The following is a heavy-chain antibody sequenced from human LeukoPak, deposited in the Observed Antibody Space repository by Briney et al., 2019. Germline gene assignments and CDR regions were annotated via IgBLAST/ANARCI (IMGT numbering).Heavy chain of an antibody. Sequence: GSLRLSCAASVFTFSSYAMNWVRQAPGKGLEWVSYISGSSSYIYYADSVKGRFTISRDNANNSLYLQMNSLRAEDTAVYYCARSQDTMTSPFDYWGQGTLVTVSS. CDR3: ARSQDTMTSPFDY. V-gene: IGHV3-21*06. D-gene: IGHD3-22*01. J-gene: IGHJ4*02. CDR1: VFTFSSYA. CDR2: ISGSSSYI.